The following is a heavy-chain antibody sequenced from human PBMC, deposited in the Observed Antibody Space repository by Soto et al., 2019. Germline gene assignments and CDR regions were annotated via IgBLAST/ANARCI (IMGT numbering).Heavy chain of an antibody. D-gene: IGHD3-16*01. J-gene: IGHJ3*02. Sequence: QVQLVQSGTEVKKPGASVKVSCKTSGYTFTNHGINWVRQAPGQGLEWMGWINPYNANTNYAQKLQGRVTMTTDTHTATAYMDLRSMTTDDTAVYYCARDRVAGIWGDAFDIWGQVTVVSVSS. CDR3: ARDRVAGIWGDAFDI. V-gene: IGHV1-18*04. CDR2: INPYNANT. CDR1: GYTFTNHG.